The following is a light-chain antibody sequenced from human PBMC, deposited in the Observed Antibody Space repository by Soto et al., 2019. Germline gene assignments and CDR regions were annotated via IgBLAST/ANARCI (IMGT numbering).Light chain of an antibody. Sequence: EIVLTQSPATLCVSPGERVTLSCRASQSVDINLAWYQQKPGQARRLLIYDTSSRATGITDRFSGSGSGTDFTLTISRLEPEDFAVFFCQQYGTSEIIFGPGTRLDIK. J-gene: IGKJ5*01. CDR3: QQYGTSEII. CDR2: DTS. V-gene: IGKV3-20*01. CDR1: QSVDIN.